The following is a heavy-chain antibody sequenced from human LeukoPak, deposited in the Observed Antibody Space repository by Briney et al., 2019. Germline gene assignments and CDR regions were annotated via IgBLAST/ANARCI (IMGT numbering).Heavy chain of an antibody. D-gene: IGHD3-9*01. Sequence: SETLSLTCTVSGGSISRSTYNWGWIRQPPGKGLERIGNVFYTGSTCLNPSLKRRVTISVDTSKNQFSLKLTSMTAADTAVYYCARDLTLTGSIGYWGQGTLVTVSS. V-gene: IGHV4-39*07. J-gene: IGHJ4*02. CDR2: VFYTGST. CDR3: ARDLTLTGSIGY. CDR1: GGSISRSTYN.